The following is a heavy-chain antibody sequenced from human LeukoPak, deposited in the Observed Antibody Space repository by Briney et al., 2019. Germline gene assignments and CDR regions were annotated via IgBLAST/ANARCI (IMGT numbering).Heavy chain of an antibody. CDR2: NIPIFGTA. V-gene: IGHV1-69*13. CDR1: GGTFSSYA. Sequence: SVTVSCKASGGTFSSYAISWVRQAPGQGLEWMGGNIPIFGTANYAQKFQGRVTITADESTSTAYMELSSLRSEDTAVYYCASGGFVGATGRYYFDYWGQGTLVTVSS. J-gene: IGHJ4*02. D-gene: IGHD1-26*01. CDR3: ASGGFVGATGRYYFDY.